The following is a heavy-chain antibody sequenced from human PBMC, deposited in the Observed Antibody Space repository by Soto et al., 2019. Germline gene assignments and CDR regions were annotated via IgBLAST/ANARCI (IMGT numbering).Heavy chain of an antibody. CDR1: GISINIVDYY. CDR2: IYYTGDT. CDR3: ARQATTSWSY. Sequence: SETLSLTCTVSGISINIVDYYWGWIRQSPGKGLEWIGSIYYTGDTYYSPSFKSRVTISLDASMNQFSLRLTSVTVADTAIYYCARQATTSWSYWGQGSLVTVSS. J-gene: IGHJ4*01. D-gene: IGHD2-2*01. V-gene: IGHV4-39*01.